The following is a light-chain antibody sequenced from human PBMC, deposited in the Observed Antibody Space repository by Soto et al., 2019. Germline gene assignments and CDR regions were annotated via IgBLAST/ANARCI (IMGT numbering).Light chain of an antibody. CDR3: SSYTSISTWV. CDR1: SSDVGGYNY. CDR2: DVT. V-gene: IGLV2-14*01. Sequence: QSALTQPASVSGSPGQSITISCTGTSSDVGGYNYVSWYQQHPGKAPKLMIYDVTNRPSGVSNRFSGSKSGNTASLTISGLQAEDEADYYCSSYTSISTWVFGGGTKPTVL. J-gene: IGLJ3*02.